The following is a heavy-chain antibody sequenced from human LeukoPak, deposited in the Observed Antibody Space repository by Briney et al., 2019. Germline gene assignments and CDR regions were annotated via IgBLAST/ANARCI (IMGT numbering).Heavy chain of an antibody. Sequence: QPGTSLRLSCAGSGFTFISYGMHWVRQAPGKGLEWVAVISYDGSNKYYADSVKGRFTISRDNSKNTLYLQMNSLRAEDTAVYYCAKGTDPGIAAAGAVLDFWGQGTLVTVSS. V-gene: IGHV3-30*18. CDR2: ISYDGSNK. J-gene: IGHJ4*02. CDR3: AKGTDPGIAAAGAVLDF. CDR1: GFTFISYG. D-gene: IGHD6-13*01.